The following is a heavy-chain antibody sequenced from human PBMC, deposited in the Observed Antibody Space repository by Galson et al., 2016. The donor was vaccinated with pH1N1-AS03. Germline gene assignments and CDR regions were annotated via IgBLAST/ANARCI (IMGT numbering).Heavy chain of an antibody. CDR1: TFIARSNY. V-gene: IGHV3-21*04. D-gene: IGHD3-22*01. CDR2: IGRESSPI. J-gene: IGHJ4*02. Sequence: SLRLSCAGSTFIARSNYMSWVRQAPGKGLEWVSSIGRESSPIVYADSVKGRFTTSRDNAKNSLYLQMNSLRVEDTAVYYCARRYYDSRGHPLDWWGQGALVTVSS. CDR3: ARRYYDSRGHPLDW.